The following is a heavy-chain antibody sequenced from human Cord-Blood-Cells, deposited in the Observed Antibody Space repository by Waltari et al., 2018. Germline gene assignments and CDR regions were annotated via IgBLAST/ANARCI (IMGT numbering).Heavy chain of an antibody. CDR1: GFTVSSNY. D-gene: IGHD3-9*01. V-gene: IGHV3-53*04. CDR2: IYSGGST. Sequence: EVQLVESGGGLVQPGGSLRLSCAASGFTVSSNYMSWVRQAPGKGLEWVSVIYSGGSTYYADSVKGRFTISRHNSKNTLYLQMNSLRAEDTTVYYCARTISRYFDYWGQGTLVTVSS. CDR3: ARTISRYFDY. J-gene: IGHJ4*02.